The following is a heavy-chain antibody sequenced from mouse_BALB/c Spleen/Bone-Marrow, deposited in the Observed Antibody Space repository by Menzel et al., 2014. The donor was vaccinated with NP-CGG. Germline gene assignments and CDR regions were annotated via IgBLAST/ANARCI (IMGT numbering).Heavy chain of an antibody. J-gene: IGHJ2*01. CDR1: GYTLSSHV. V-gene: IGHV1-14*01. D-gene: IGHD2-14*01. CDR3: AKGDNYRYDFDD. CDR2: INPYNDGT. Sequence: SAPELVTPGPSVMISCKASGYTLSSHVMHWVKQKPGQGLEWIGYINPYNDGTKYNEKFKGKATLTSDKSSSTAYMELSSLTSEDSAVYYCAKGDNYRYDFDDYGQGHTLT.